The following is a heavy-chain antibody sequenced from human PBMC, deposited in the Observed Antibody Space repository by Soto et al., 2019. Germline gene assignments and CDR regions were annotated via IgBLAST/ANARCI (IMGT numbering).Heavy chain of an antibody. CDR1: GFTFSSYY. J-gene: IGHJ4*02. CDR2: ITSDGGNK. V-gene: IGHV3-30*03. D-gene: IGHD6-19*01. CDR3: ATVGLGVSSGWSGFDY. Sequence: GGSLRLSXAASGFTFSSYYMHWVRQAPGKGLEWAAAITSDGGNKVYGDSAEGRFTITRDKSKNTVDLQMNSLRVEDTGIYYCATVGLGVSSGWSGFDYWGQGTLVTVSS.